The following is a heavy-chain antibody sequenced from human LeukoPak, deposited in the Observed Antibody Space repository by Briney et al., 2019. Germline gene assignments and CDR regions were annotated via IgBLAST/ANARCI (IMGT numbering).Heavy chain of an antibody. Sequence: GGSLRLSCAASGFTFSSYSMNWVRQAPGKGLEWVSSISSSSSYIYYADSVKGRFTISRDNAKNSLYLQMNSLRAEDTAVYYCARWGYCSSTSCPPWYYYYYMDVWGKGTTVTVSS. CDR1: GFTFSSYS. CDR3: ARWGYCSSTSCPPWYYYYYMDV. J-gene: IGHJ6*03. V-gene: IGHV3-21*01. D-gene: IGHD2-2*01. CDR2: ISSSSSYI.